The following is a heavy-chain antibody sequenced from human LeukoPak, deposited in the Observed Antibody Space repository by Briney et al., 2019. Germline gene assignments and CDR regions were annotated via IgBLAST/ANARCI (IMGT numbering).Heavy chain of an antibody. CDR2: IYYSGST. CDR1: GGSISSYY. CDR3: ARAVRDGSNWFDP. Sequence: SETLSLTCTVSGGSISSYYWSWIRQPPGKGLEWIGYIYYSGSTNYNPSLKSRVTISVDTSKNQFSLKLSSVTAADTAVYYCARAVRDGSNWFDPWGQGTLVTVSS. V-gene: IGHV4-59*01. J-gene: IGHJ5*02. D-gene: IGHD3-10*01.